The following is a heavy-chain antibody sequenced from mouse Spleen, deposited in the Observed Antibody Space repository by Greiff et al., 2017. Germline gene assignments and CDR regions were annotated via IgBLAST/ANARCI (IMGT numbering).Heavy chain of an antibody. D-gene: IGHD1-1*01. J-gene: IGHJ3*01. CDR1: GYTFTDYE. CDR2: IDPETGGT. V-gene: IGHV1-15*01. CDR3: TRPQHGPLRRAWFAY. Sequence: QVQLQQSGAELVRPGASVTLSCKASGYTFTDYEMHWVKQTPVHGLEWIGAIDPETGGTAYNQKFKGKAILTADKSSSTAYMELRSLTSEDSAVYYCTRPQHGPLRRAWFAYWGQGTLVTVSA.